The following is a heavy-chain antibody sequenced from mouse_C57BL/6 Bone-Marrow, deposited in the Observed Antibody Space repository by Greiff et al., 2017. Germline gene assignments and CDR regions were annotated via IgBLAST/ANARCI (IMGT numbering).Heavy chain of an antibody. J-gene: IGHJ4*01. V-gene: IGHV1-69*01. CDR1: GYTFTSYW. D-gene: IGHD1-1*01. Sequence: QVQLQQPGAELVMPGASVKLSCKASGYTFTSYWMHWVKQRPGQGLEWIGEIDPSDSYTNYTQKFKGKSTLTVDKSSSTAYMQLSSLTSEDSAVYYCARQTTVVDYYAMDYWGQGTSVTVSS. CDR2: IDPSDSYT. CDR3: ARQTTVVDYYAMDY.